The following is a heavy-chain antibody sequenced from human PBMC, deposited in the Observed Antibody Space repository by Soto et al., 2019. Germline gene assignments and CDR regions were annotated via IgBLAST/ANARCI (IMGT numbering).Heavy chain of an antibody. D-gene: IGHD3-10*01. J-gene: IGHJ6*03. CDR2: IYYSGST. V-gene: IGHV4-59*01. CDR1: GGSISSYY. Sequence: SETLSLTCTVSGGSISSYYWSWIRQPPGKGLEWIGYIYYSGSTNYNPSLKSRVTISVDTSKNQFSLKLSSVTAADTAVYYCARERVQYYYGSGRKYMDVWGKGTTVTVSS. CDR3: ARERVQYYYGSGRKYMDV.